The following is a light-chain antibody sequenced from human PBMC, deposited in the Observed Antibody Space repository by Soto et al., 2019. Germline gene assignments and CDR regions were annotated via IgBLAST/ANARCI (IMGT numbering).Light chain of an antibody. CDR2: ANS. CDR1: SSNIGAGYD. J-gene: IGLJ1*01. CDR3: QSYDSSLSGFYV. Sequence: QSTLTQPPSVSGAPGQRVTISCTGSSSNIGAGYDVHWYQQLPGRVPKLLIYANSNRPSGVPDRFSGSRSGTSASLAITGLQAEDEADYSCQSYDSSLSGFYVFGTGTKVTVL. V-gene: IGLV1-40*01.